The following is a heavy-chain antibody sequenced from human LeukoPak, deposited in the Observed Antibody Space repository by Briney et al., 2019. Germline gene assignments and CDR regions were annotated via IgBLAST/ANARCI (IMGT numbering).Heavy chain of an antibody. CDR1: GFSVSSNY. CDR2: ISSSSSYI. Sequence: GGSLRLSCAASGFSVSSNYVSWVRQAPGKGLEWVSSISSSSSYIYYADSVKGRFTISRDNAKNSLYLQMNSLRAEDTAVYYCARGGVDAFDIWGQGTMVTVSS. J-gene: IGHJ3*02. D-gene: IGHD2-8*01. V-gene: IGHV3-21*01. CDR3: ARGGVDAFDI.